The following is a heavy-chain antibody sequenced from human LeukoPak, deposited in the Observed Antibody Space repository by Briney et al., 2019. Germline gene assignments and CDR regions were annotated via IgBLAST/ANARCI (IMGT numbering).Heavy chain of an antibody. CDR2: IYSGGST. J-gene: IGHJ5*02. Sequence: LEWVAVIYSGGSTYYSDSVKGRFTISRDNSKNTLYLQMNSLRAEDTAVYYCARMNRGYCSGGSCYWFDPWGQGTLVTVSS. CDR3: ARMNRGYCSGGSCYWFDP. V-gene: IGHV3-66*01. D-gene: IGHD2-15*01.